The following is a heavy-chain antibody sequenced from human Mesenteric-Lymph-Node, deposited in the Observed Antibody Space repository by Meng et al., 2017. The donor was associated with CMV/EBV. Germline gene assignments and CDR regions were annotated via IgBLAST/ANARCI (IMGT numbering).Heavy chain of an antibody. CDR3: ARGGNSRFDP. Sequence: LSLPCAVYGGSFSGYYWSWIRQPPGKGLEWIGEINHSGSTNYNPSLKSRVTISVDTSKNQFSLKLSSVTAADTAAYYCARGGNSRFDPWGQGTLVTVSS. D-gene: IGHD4-23*01. V-gene: IGHV4-34*01. CDR1: GGSFSGYY. J-gene: IGHJ5*02. CDR2: INHSGST.